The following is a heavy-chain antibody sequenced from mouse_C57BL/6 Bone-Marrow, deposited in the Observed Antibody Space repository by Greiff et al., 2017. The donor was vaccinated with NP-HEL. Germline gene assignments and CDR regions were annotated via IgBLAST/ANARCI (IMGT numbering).Heavy chain of an antibody. D-gene: IGHD2-1*01. V-gene: IGHV1-66*01. CDR1: GYSFTSYY. CDR3: ARRVYYGNYVFDY. CDR2: IYPGSGNT. Sequence: QVQLQQSGPELVKPGASVKISCKASGYSFTSYYIHWVKQRPGQGLEWIGWIYPGSGNTKYNEKFKGKATLTADTSSSTAYMQLSSLTSEDSAVYYCARRVYYGNYVFDYWGKGTTLTVSS. J-gene: IGHJ2*01.